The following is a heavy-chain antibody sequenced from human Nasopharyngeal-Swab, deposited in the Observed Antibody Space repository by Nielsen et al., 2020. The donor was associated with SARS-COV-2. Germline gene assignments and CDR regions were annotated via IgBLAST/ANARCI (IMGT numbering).Heavy chain of an antibody. CDR2: ISSSSSYI. V-gene: IGHV3-21*01. CDR1: GFTFSNYW. D-gene: IGHD2-2*02. Sequence: GESLKISCAASGFTFSNYWMCWVRQAPGKGLEWVSSISSSSSYIYYADSVKGRFTISRDNAKNSLYLQMNSLRAEDTAVYYCARVVPAAIDYYYYMDVWGKGTTVTVSS. CDR3: ARVVPAAIDYYYYMDV. J-gene: IGHJ6*03.